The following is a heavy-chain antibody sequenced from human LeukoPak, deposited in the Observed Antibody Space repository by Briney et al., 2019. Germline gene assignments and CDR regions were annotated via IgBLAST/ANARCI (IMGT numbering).Heavy chain of an antibody. V-gene: IGHV1-8*01. CDR2: MNPNSGNT. J-gene: IGHJ4*02. D-gene: IGHD3-10*01. CDR1: GYTFTSYD. Sequence: ASVKVSCKASGYTFTSYDINWVRQATGQGLEWMGWMNPNSGNTGYAQKFQGRVTMTRNTSISTAYMKLSSLRSEDTAVYYCARGKKTMVRGVLYYFDYWGQGTLVTVSS. CDR3: ARGKKTMVRGVLYYFDY.